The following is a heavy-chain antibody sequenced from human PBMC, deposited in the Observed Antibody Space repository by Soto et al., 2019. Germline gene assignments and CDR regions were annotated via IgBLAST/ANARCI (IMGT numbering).Heavy chain of an antibody. J-gene: IGHJ6*02. CDR3: ARDIGPYYYGSASTVRDYYYGMDV. V-gene: IGHV4-59*01. CDR2: IYYSGST. Sequence: SETLSLTCTVSGGSISSYYWSWIRQPPGKGLEWIGYIYYSGSTNYNPSLKSRVTISVDTSKNQFSLKLSSVTAADTAVYYCARDIGPYYYGSASTVRDYYYGMDVWGQGTTVTVS. CDR1: GGSISSYY. D-gene: IGHD3-10*01.